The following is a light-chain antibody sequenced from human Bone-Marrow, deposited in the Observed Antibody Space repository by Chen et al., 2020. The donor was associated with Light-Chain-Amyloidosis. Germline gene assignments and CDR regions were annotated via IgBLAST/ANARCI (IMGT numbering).Light chain of an antibody. J-gene: IGKJ1*01. CDR1: QSISSY. V-gene: IGKV1-39*01. CDR3: QQTFITPWT. Sequence: IQMTQSPSSLSASVGDRVTITSRASQSISSYLNWYRQEPGKAPKLLIWAASSLHSGVPSRFRGSGSGTDFALSITSLQPEDFATYYCQQTFITPWTFGQGTRVEI. CDR2: AAS.